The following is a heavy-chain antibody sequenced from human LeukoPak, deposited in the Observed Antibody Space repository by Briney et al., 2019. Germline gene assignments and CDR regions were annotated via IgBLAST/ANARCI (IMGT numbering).Heavy chain of an antibody. D-gene: IGHD2-15*01. CDR3: AKRVADPSWYFDL. CDR1: GVTFSKFG. Sequence: GGSLRLSCAASGVTFSKFGMHWVRQAPGKGLEWVAFIRHDGSNTFYADSVKGRFTISRDNSKNTLFLHMNSLRADDTAVYYCAKRVADPSWYFDLWGRGTLVTVSS. J-gene: IGHJ2*01. V-gene: IGHV3-30*02. CDR2: IRHDGSNT.